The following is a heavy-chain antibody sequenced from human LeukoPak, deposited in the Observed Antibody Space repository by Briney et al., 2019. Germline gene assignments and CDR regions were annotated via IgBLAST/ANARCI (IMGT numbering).Heavy chain of an antibody. CDR3: ARDSGYDDPFDY. CDR2: IIPIFGTA. Sequence: ASVKVSCKASGGTFSSYAISWVRQAPGQGLEWMGGIIPIFGTANYAQKFQSRVTITADESTSTAYMELSSLRSEDTAVYYCARDSGYDDPFDYWGQGTLVTVSS. J-gene: IGHJ4*02. V-gene: IGHV1-69*13. D-gene: IGHD5-12*01. CDR1: GGTFSSYA.